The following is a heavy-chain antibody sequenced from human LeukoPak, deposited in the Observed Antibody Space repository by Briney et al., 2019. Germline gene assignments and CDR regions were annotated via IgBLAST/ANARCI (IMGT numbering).Heavy chain of an antibody. Sequence: ASVKVSCKASGYTFTSYAMNWVRQAPGQGLEWMEWINTNTGNPTYAQGFTGRFVFSLDTSVSTAYLQISSLKAEDTAVYYCARVTDCSSTCRASYYYYGMDVWGQGTTVTVSS. CDR1: GYTFTSYA. V-gene: IGHV7-4-1*02. CDR3: ARVTDCSSTCRASYYYYGMDV. D-gene: IGHD2-2*01. CDR2: INTNTGNP. J-gene: IGHJ6*02.